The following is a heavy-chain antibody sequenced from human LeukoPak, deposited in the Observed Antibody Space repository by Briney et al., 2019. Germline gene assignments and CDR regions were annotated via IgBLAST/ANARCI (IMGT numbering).Heavy chain of an antibody. CDR1: GFTFSDYY. J-gene: IGHJ1*01. Sequence: GGSLRLSCAASGFTFSDYYMSWIRQAPGKGLEWLSYISSSGNTIYYADSVKGRFTISRDNSKNTLFLQMNNLKTEDTAIYSCAREGGWERLLGYFHHWGQGTLVTVSS. V-gene: IGHV3-11*04. D-gene: IGHD1-26*01. CDR2: ISSSGNTI. CDR3: AREGGWERLLGYFHH.